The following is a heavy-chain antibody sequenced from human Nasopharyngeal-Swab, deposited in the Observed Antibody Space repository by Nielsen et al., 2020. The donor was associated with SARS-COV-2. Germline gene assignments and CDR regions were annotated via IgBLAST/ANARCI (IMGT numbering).Heavy chain of an antibody. V-gene: IGHV3-21*01. CDR2: ISSSSTYI. CDR1: GFTFSSYT. CDR3: TRDPGGDGYGDYQDY. J-gene: IGHJ4*02. D-gene: IGHD4-17*01. Sequence: GGSLRLSCAASGFTFSSYTMNWVRQAPGKGLEWVSSISSSSTYIYYADSVKGRFTISRDNAKNSLSLQMSSLRAEDTAVYYCTRDPGGDGYGDYQDYWGQGTLVTVSS.